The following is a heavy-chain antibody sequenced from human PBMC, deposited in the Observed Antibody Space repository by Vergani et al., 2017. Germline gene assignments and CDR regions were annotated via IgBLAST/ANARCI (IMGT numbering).Heavy chain of an antibody. CDR3: VKDAGSYENFFDS. V-gene: IGHV3-23*01. CDR2: LTGGGGIT. CDR1: GFTFSTYA. J-gene: IGHJ4*02. Sequence: EVQLLESGGSLKQPGGSVRLSCAASGFTFSTYAMHWVRQAPGKGLEWVSALTGGGGITYYADSFKGRFIFSRDNSRDTPYLQMNSLRPEDTATYYCVKDAGSYENFFDSWGQGTLVTVSS. D-gene: IGHD1-26*01.